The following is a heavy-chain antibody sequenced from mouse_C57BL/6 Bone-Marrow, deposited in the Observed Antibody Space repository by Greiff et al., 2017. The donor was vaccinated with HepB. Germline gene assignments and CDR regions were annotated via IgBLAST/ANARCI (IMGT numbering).Heavy chain of an antibody. Sequence: EVQLQESGAELVRPGASVKLSCTASGFNIKDYYMHWVKQRPEQGLEWIGRIDPEDGDTEYAPKFQGKATMTADTSSNTAYLQLSSLTSEDTAVYYGTLMYYYGSSHWYFDVWGTGTTVTVSS. CDR2: IDPEDGDT. J-gene: IGHJ1*03. V-gene: IGHV14-1*01. CDR3: TLMYYYGSSHWYFDV. D-gene: IGHD1-1*01. CDR1: GFNIKDYY.